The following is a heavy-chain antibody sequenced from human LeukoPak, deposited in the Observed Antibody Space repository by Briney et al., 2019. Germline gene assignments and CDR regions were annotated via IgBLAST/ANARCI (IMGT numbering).Heavy chain of an antibody. CDR3: ARDQGLTAPPPYGLDV. Sequence: SVTVSCTTSGGTFTICAITWVRQAPGQGLEWMGRIIPVLNITRNKHKFQGRVRITADTSTSTVYMELSSLRSEETAVYYCARDQGLTAPPPYGLDVWGQGTTVIVSS. J-gene: IGHJ6*02. V-gene: IGHV1-69*04. CDR2: IIPVLNIT. CDR1: GGTFTICA. D-gene: IGHD5-18*01.